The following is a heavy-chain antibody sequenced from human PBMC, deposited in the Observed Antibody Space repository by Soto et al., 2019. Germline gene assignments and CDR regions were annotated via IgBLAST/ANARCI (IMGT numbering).Heavy chain of an antibody. V-gene: IGHV1-69*06. CDR1: GGTFSSYA. D-gene: IGHD3-10*01. Sequence: SVKVSCKASGGTFSSYAISWVRQAPGQGLEWMGGIIPIFGTANYAQKFQGRVTITADKSTSTAYMELSSLRSEDTAVYYCARGRYYGSGSYGDYWGQGTLVNVSS. J-gene: IGHJ4*02. CDR2: IIPIFGTA. CDR3: ARGRYYGSGSYGDY.